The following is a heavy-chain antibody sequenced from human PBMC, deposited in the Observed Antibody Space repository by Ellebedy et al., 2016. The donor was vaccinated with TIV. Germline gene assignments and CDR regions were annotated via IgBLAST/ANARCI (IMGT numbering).Heavy chain of an antibody. J-gene: IGHJ6*02. CDR1: GFTFSGYW. Sequence: GESLKISCAASGFTFSGYWMSWVRQAPGKGLEWVANIKQDGSEKYYVDSVKGRFTISRDNAKNSLYLQMNSLRAEDTAVYYCATSAGSCTFCYYYYYGMVGWGQGTTVTVSS. CDR2: IKQDGSEK. D-gene: IGHD3-3*02. CDR3: ATSAGSCTFCYYYYYGMVG. V-gene: IGHV3-7*01.